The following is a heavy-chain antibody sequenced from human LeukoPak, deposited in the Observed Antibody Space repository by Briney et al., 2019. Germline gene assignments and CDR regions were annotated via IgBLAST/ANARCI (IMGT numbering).Heavy chain of an antibody. CDR2: ISGSGGST. J-gene: IGHJ6*02. V-gene: IGHV3-23*01. CDR1: GFTFSSYA. D-gene: IGHD3-10*01. CDR3: AKSCGSGSYYYYYYGMDV. Sequence: PGGSLRLSCAASGFTFSSYAMSWVRQAPGKGLEWVSAISGSGGSTYYADSVKGRFTISRDNSKNTLYLQMNSLRAEDTAVYYCAKSCGSGSYYYYYYGMDVWGQGTTVTVSS.